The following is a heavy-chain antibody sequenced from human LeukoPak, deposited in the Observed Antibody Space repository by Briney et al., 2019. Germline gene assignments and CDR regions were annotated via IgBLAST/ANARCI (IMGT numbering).Heavy chain of an antibody. V-gene: IGHV3-74*01. CDR3: ARTNYYFDN. CDR2: ISGDGSNS. D-gene: IGHD5-24*01. J-gene: IGHJ4*02. CDR1: GFTFSSYW. Sequence: GGSLRLSCAASGFTFSSYWMHWVRQAPGKGLVWVSRISGDGSNSHYADSVKGRFTISRDNAENTRYLQMNSLRAEDTALYYCARTNYYFDNWGQGSLVTVSS.